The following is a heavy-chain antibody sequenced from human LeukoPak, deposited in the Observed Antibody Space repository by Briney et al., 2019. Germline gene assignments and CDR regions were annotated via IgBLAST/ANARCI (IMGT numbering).Heavy chain of an antibody. CDR3: ARSPPGSYYYYYMDV. CDR1: GGSISSGGYY. V-gene: IGHV4-30-2*02. CDR2: IYHSGST. J-gene: IGHJ6*03. Sequence: SQTLSLTCTVSGGSISSGGYYWSWIRQPPGKGLEWIGYIYHSGSTYYNPSLKSRVTISVDRSKNQFSLKLSSVTAADTAVYYCARSPPGSYYYYYMDVWGKGTTVTVSS.